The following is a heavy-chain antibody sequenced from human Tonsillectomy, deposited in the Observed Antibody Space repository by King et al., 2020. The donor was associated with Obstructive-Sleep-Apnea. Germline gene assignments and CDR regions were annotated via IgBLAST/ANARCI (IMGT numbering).Heavy chain of an antibody. V-gene: IGHV4-59*01. J-gene: IGHJ4*02. Sequence: QLQESGPGLVKPSKTLSLTCTVSGGSISSYYWSWIRQPPGKGLEWIGYIYYSGSTNYNPSLKSRVTISVDTSKNQFSLKLNSVTAADTAVYYCARGASGYSYGWGQGTLVTVSS. CDR3: ARGASGYSYG. CDR1: GGSISSYY. D-gene: IGHD5-18*01. CDR2: IYYSGST.